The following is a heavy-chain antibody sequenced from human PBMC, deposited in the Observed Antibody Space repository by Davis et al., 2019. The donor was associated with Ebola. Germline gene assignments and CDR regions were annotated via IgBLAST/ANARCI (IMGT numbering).Heavy chain of an antibody. Sequence: SVKVSCQASGGTFSSYAISWVRQAPGQGLEWMGGIIPIFGTANYAQKFQGRVTITADESTSTAYMELSSLRSEDTAVYYCARGGMITFGGVIVTPSYFDYWGQGTLVTVSS. CDR3: ARGGMITFGGVIVTPSYFDY. D-gene: IGHD3-16*02. J-gene: IGHJ4*02. CDR2: IIPIFGTA. CDR1: GGTFSSYA. V-gene: IGHV1-69*13.